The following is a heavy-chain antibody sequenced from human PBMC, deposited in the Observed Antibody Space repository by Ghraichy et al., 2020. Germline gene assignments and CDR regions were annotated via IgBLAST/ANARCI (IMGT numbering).Heavy chain of an antibody. CDR1: GFSLSNARMG. CDR3: ARINRVGARPFDY. Sequence: SGPTLVKPTETLTLTCTVSGFSLSNARMGVSWIRQPPGKALEWLAHIFSNDEKSYSTSLKSRLTISKDTSKSQVVLTMTNMDPVDTATYYCARINRVGARPFDYWGQGTLVTVSS. CDR2: IFSNDEK. V-gene: IGHV2-26*01. J-gene: IGHJ4*02. D-gene: IGHD1-26*01.